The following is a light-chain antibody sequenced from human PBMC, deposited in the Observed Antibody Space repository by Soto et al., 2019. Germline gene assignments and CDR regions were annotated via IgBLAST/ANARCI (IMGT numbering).Light chain of an antibody. CDR3: NSYTVSNTVI. V-gene: IGLV2-14*01. CDR2: EVY. J-gene: IGLJ2*01. Sequence: QSVLTQPASVSGSPGQSITISCTGTSSDVGAYNYVSWYQHHPGKAPKVIIYEVYYRPSGVSNRFSGSKTGNTASLTISGLQAEDAADYYCNSYTVSNTVIFGGGTKLTVL. CDR1: SSDVGAYNY.